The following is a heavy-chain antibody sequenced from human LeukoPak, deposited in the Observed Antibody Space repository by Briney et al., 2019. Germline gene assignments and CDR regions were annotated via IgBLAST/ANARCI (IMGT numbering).Heavy chain of an antibody. J-gene: IGHJ4*02. Sequence: GGSLRLSCAASGFTFSSYSMNWVRQAPGKGLEWVSYISSSSSTIYYADSVKGRFTISRDNAKNSLYLQMNSLRAEDTAVYYCARGPDYYDSSGPGDYWGQGTLVTVSS. CDR3: ARGPDYYDSSGPGDY. CDR2: ISSSSSTI. V-gene: IGHV3-48*01. CDR1: GFTFSSYS. D-gene: IGHD3-22*01.